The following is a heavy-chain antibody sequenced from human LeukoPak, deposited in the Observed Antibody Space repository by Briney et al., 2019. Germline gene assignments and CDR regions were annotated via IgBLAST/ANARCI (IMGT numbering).Heavy chain of an antibody. V-gene: IGHV4-59*01. CDR3: ARVTVGAITH. CDR1: GGSISSYY. CDR2: IYYSGST. D-gene: IGHD1-26*01. Sequence: PSETLSLTCTVSGGSISSYYWSWIRQPPGKGLEWIGYIYYSGSTNYNPSLKSRVTISVDTSKNQFSLKLSSVTAADTAVYYCARVTVGAITHWGQGTLVTVSS. J-gene: IGHJ4*02.